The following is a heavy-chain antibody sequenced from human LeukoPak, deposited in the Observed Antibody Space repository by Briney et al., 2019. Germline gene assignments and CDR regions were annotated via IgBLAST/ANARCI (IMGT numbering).Heavy chain of an antibody. CDR3: AKGIRITMIVVVKIFDY. V-gene: IGHV3-53*01. D-gene: IGHD3-22*01. Sequence: GGSLRLSCAASGFTVSSNYMSWVRQAPGKGLEWVSVIYSGGSTYYADSVKGRFTISRDNSKNTLYLQMNSLRAEDTAVYYCAKGIRITMIVVVKIFDYWGQGTLVTVSS. CDR1: GFTVSSNY. J-gene: IGHJ4*02. CDR2: IYSGGST.